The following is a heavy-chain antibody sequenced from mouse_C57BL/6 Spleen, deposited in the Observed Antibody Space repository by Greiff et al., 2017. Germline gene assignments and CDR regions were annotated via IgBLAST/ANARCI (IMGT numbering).Heavy chain of an antibody. CDR1: GYTFTDYN. D-gene: IGHD3-3*01. Sequence: VQLKESGPELVKPGASVKMSCKASGYTFTDYNMHWVKQSHGKSLEWIGYINPNNGGTSYNQKFKGKATLTVNKSSSTAYMELRSLTSEDSAVYYCARFGTGGDYWGQGTTLTVSS. CDR3: ARFGTGGDY. CDR2: INPNNGGT. V-gene: IGHV1-22*01. J-gene: IGHJ2*01.